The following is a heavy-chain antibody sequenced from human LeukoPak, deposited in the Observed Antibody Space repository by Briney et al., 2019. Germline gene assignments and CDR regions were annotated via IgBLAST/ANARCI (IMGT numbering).Heavy chain of an antibody. CDR3: ANGDRGDYDILTGYTPPRAFDI. CDR2: ISYDGSKK. D-gene: IGHD3-9*01. J-gene: IGHJ3*02. V-gene: IGHV3-30*04. Sequence: GGSLRLSCAASGFTFSSYTMHWVRQAPGKGLEWVAIISYDGSKKYNADSVKGRFTISRDNSKNTLYLQMNSLRAEDTAVYYCANGDRGDYDILTGYTPPRAFDIWGQGTMVTVSS. CDR1: GFTFSSYT.